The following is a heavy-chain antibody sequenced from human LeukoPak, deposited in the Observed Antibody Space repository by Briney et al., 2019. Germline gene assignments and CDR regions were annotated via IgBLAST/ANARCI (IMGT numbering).Heavy chain of an antibody. CDR2: INPNSGGT. CDR3: ARSNSGSYYGLAY. CDR1: GYTFTGYY. J-gene: IGHJ4*02. V-gene: IGHV1-2*04. D-gene: IGHD1-26*01. Sequence: GASVKVSCKASGYTFTGYYMHWVRQAPGQGLEWMGWINPNSGGTNYAQKFQGWVTMTRDTSISTAYMELSRLRSDDTAVYYCARSNSGSYYGLAYWGQGTLVTVSS.